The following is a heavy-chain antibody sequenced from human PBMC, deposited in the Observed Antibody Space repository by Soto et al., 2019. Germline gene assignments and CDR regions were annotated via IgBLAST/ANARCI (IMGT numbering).Heavy chain of an antibody. CDR3: AKIAVAGLYLDY. V-gene: IGHV3-9*01. J-gene: IGHJ4*02. Sequence: EVQLVESGGGLVQPGRSLRLSCAASGFTFDDYAMHWVRQAPGKGLEWVSGISWNSGSIGYADSVKGRFTISRDNAKNSLYLQMNSLRAEDTALYYCAKIAVAGLYLDYWGQGTLVTVSS. D-gene: IGHD6-19*01. CDR1: GFTFDDYA. CDR2: ISWNSGSI.